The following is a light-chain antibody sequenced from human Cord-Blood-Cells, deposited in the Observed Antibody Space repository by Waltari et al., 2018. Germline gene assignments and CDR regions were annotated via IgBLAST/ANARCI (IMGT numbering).Light chain of an antibody. Sequence: QSALTQPASVSGSPGQSITISCTGTSSDVGSYNLVSWYQQHPGKAPKLMIYAVSKRPAGVSNGFSGSKSGNTASLTISGLQAEDEADYYCCSYAGSSTVVFGGGTKLTVL. CDR1: SSDVGSYNL. CDR2: AVS. J-gene: IGLJ2*01. V-gene: IGLV2-23*02. CDR3: CSYAGSSTVV.